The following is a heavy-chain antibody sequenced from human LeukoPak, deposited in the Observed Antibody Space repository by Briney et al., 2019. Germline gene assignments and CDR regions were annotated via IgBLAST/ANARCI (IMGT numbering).Heavy chain of an antibody. CDR2: ISGSGGST. CDR1: GFTFSSYA. CDR3: AKGSRYCSGGSCYPADY. Sequence: PGGSPRLSCAASGFTFSSYAMSWVRQAPGKGLEWVSAISGSGGSTYYADSVKGRFTISRDNSKNTLYLQMNSLRAEDTAVYYCAKGSRYCSGGSCYPADYWGQGTLVTVSS. V-gene: IGHV3-23*01. J-gene: IGHJ4*02. D-gene: IGHD2-15*01.